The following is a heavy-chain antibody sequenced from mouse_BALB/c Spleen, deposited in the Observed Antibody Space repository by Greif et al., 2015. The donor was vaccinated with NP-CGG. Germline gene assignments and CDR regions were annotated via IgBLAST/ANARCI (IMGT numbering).Heavy chain of an antibody. CDR1: GFSLSTSGMG. Sequence: QVTLKVCGPGILQPSQTLSLTCSFSGFSLSTSGMGVGWIRQPSGKGLEWLAHIWWDDDKRYNPALKSRLTISKDTSSNQVFLKIASVDTADTATYYCASLYGNYAMDYWGQGTSVTVSS. D-gene: IGHD2-1*01. J-gene: IGHJ4*01. CDR2: IWWDDDK. CDR3: ASLYGNYAMDY. V-gene: IGHV8-8*01.